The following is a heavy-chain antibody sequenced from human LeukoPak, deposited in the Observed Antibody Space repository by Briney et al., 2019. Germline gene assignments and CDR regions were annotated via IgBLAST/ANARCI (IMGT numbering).Heavy chain of an antibody. Sequence: GGSLRLSCAASGFTFSSYSMNWVRQAPGKGLEGVSSISSSSSYIYYADSLKGRFTISRDNAKNSLYMQMNSLRAEDTAVYYCARCLYYYDSSGYPYCYGMDVWGQGTTVTVSS. CDR2: ISSSSSYI. CDR3: ARCLYYYDSSGYPYCYGMDV. V-gene: IGHV3-21*01. CDR1: GFTFSSYS. D-gene: IGHD3-22*01. J-gene: IGHJ6*02.